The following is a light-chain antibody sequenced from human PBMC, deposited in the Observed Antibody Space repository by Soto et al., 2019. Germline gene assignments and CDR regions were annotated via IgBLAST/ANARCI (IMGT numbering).Light chain of an antibody. V-gene: IGKV3-20*01. CDR2: AAS. CDR3: QQYNTYSPLT. J-gene: IGKJ4*01. CDR1: QTITGPY. Sequence: EIVLTQSPGTLSLSPGERATLSCRASQTITGPYLAWYQQKPGQAPGLLIYAASNRATGIPARFSGGGSGTDFTLTISSLQPDDFATYYCQQYNTYSPLTFGGGTKWIS.